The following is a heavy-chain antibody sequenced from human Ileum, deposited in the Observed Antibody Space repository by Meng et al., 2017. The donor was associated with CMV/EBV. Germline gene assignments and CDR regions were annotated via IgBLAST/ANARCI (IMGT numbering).Heavy chain of an antibody. V-gene: IGHV4-30-4*08. CDR1: GASISSGDYY. Sequence: QVQLQDSGPGLVTPSQTLSLSCTVSGASISSGDYYWSWIRQPPGKGLEWIGYIFFSGNTYYNPSLNNRVIISIDTPRNQFSLKVDSVTAADTAVYYCARFRIAALGNLFNPWGHGTLVTVSS. CDR3: ARFRIAALGNLFNP. CDR2: IFFSGNT. J-gene: IGHJ5*02. D-gene: IGHD6-13*01.